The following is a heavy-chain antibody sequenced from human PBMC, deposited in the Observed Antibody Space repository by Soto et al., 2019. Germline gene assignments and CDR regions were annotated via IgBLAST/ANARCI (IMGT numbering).Heavy chain of an antibody. V-gene: IGHV3-30*18. Sequence: QVQLVESGGGVVQPGRSLRLSCAASGFTFSSYGMHWVRQAPGKGLEWVAVISYDGSNKYYADSVKGRFTISRDNSKNTLYLQMNSLRAEDTAVYYCAKPSRVFATTHKHNWFDPWGQGTLVTVSS. CDR2: ISYDGSNK. D-gene: IGHD6-6*01. CDR3: AKPSRVFATTHKHNWFDP. J-gene: IGHJ5*02. CDR1: GFTFSSYG.